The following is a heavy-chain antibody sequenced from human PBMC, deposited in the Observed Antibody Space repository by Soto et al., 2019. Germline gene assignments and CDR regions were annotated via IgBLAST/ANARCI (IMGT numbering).Heavy chain of an antibody. D-gene: IGHD2-15*01. Sequence: EVQLLESGGGLVQPGGSLRLSCAASGFTFSTYAMSWVRQAPGKGLEWVSVIHSGGGSAYYADSVKGRFTVSRDNSKNTLYLQMNSLRAEDTPLYYCAKLGGYFSGGRCCSDSWGHGTLVTVSS. CDR1: GFTFSTYA. CDR2: IHSGGGSA. CDR3: AKLGGYFSGGRCCSDS. V-gene: IGHV3-23*01. J-gene: IGHJ5*01.